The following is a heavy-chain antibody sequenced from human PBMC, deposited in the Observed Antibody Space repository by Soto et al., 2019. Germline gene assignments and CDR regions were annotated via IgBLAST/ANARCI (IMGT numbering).Heavy chain of an antibody. CDR1: AFTFSSYA. D-gene: IGHD6-13*01. J-gene: IGHJ4*02. V-gene: IGHV3-23*01. Sequence: GGSLRLSCAASAFTFSSYAMSWVRQAPGKGLEWVSVISGSGGSTYYADSVKGRFTISRDNSKNTLFLQMNSLRVEDTAVYYCARDPPGIAASGAGGWGQGTLVTVSS. CDR2: ISGSGGST. CDR3: ARDPPGIAASGAGG.